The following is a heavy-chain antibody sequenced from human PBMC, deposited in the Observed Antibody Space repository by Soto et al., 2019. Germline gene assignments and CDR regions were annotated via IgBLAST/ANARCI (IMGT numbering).Heavy chain of an antibody. D-gene: IGHD3-3*01. CDR3: ARDRGTIFGVVITYYYYYYGMDV. V-gene: IGHV1-18*04. CDR1: GYTFTSYG. CDR2: ISAYNGNT. Sequence: ASVKVSCKXSGYTFTSYGISWVRQAPGQGLEWMGWISAYNGNTNYAQKLQGRVTMTTDTSTSTAYMELRSLRSDDTAVYYCARDRGTIFGVVITYYYYYYGMDVWGQGTTVTVSS. J-gene: IGHJ6*02.